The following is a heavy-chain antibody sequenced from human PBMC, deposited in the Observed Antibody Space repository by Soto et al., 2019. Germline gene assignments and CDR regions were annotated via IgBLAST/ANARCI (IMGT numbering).Heavy chain of an antibody. CDR3: ARAPIPNWNYYGMDV. Sequence: HSDTLSLICTVSGGPVNTGGYHWSWIRPHPGKRLEWIGDIYYCESNYYNPSLNSRVTRSIYTSTNHFSLHLSALTAADTAVYYCARAPIPNWNYYGMDVWGQGTTVTVCS. D-gene: IGHD1-1*01. CDR1: GGPVNTGGYH. J-gene: IGHJ6*02. V-gene: IGHV4-31*03. CDR2: IYYCESN.